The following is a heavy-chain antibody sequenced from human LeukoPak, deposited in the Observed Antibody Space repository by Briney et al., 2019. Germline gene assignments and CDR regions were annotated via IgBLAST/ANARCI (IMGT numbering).Heavy chain of an antibody. CDR2: ISYDGSNK. J-gene: IGHJ4*02. D-gene: IGHD3/OR15-3a*01. CDR1: GFTFRSHA. CDR3: ARDGEGGLGFDY. V-gene: IGHV3-30-3*01. Sequence: GRSLRLSCAASGFTFRSHAMHWVRQAPGKGLEWVAFISYDGSNKYYADSVKGRFTISRDNSKNTLYLQMNSLRAEDTAVYYCARDGEGGLGFDYWGQGTLVTVSS.